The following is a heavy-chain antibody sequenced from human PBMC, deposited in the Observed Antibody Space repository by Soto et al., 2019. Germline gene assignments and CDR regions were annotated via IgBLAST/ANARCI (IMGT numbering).Heavy chain of an antibody. CDR1: GYTFTSYG. V-gene: IGHV1-18*04. D-gene: IGHD3-3*01. CDR3: ARQLEHYDFWSRYYTAFNWSAP. Sequence: AAVKVSCKASGYTFTSYGISWVRQAPGQGLEWMGWIRAYNGNTNYAQKLQGRVTMTTDTSTSTAYMELRSLRSDDTAVYYCARQLEHYDFWSRYYTAFNWSAPWGQGTLVTVSP. J-gene: IGHJ5*02. CDR2: IRAYNGNT.